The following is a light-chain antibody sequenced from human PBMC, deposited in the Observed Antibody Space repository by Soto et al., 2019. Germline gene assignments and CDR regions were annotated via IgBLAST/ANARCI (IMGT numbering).Light chain of an antibody. V-gene: IGKV1-33*01. CDR1: QDISNH. J-gene: IGKJ4*01. CDR2: DAS. CDR3: QQYVNALT. Sequence: DIQMTQSPSSLSASAGDRVNITCQASQDISNHLNWYHQKAGKAPTLLINDASTFEAGVPARFSGSGAGTDVTHTISSLEPADMATYYCQQYVNALTFGGGTKVAIK.